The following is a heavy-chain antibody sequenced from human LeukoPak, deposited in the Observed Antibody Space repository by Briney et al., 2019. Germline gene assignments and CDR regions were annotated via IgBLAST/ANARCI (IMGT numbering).Heavy chain of an antibody. V-gene: IGHV1-46*01. Sequence: ASVKVSCKASGYTFTSYYIHWVRQARGQRLEWMGIINPSGGSTSYAQKFQGRVTMTRDTSTSTVYMELSSLRSEDTAVYYWARDRPPNYFDDWGQGTLVTVSS. CDR1: GYTFTSYY. CDR2: INPSGGST. CDR3: ARDRPPNYFDD. J-gene: IGHJ4*02.